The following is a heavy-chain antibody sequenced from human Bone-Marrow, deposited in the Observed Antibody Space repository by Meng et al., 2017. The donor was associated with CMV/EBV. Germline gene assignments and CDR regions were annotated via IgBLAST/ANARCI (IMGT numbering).Heavy chain of an antibody. V-gene: IGHV1-18*01. Sequence: ASGYTFTSDGISWVRQAPGQGLEWMGWISAYNGNTNYAQKLQGRVTMTTDTSTSTAYMELRSLRSDDTAVYYCARDSAIQQWSRFDYWGQGTLVTVSS. CDR2: ISAYNGNT. D-gene: IGHD1-1*01. CDR3: ARDSAIQQWSRFDY. CDR1: GYTFTSDG. J-gene: IGHJ4*02.